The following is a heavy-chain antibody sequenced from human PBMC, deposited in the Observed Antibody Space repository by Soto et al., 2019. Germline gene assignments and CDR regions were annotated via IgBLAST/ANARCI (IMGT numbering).Heavy chain of an antibody. J-gene: IGHJ4*02. Sequence: GGSLRLSCAASGFTFSSFAMSWVRQAPGKGLEWVSAISGSGGSTYYADSVKGRFTISRDNSKNTLYLQMNSLRAEDTAVYYCAKLGADTNFFKIVVVPAGEDYWGQGTLVTVSS. D-gene: IGHD2-2*01. CDR2: ISGSGGST. CDR1: GFTFSSFA. V-gene: IGHV3-23*01. CDR3: AKLGADTNFFKIVVVPAGEDY.